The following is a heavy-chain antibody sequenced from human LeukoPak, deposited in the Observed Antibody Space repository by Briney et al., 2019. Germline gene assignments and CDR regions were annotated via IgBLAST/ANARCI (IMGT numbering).Heavy chain of an antibody. Sequence: ASETLSLTCAVYGGSFSGYYWSWIRQPPGKGLEWIGSIYYSGSTYYNPSLKSRVTISVDTSKNQFSLKLSSVTAADTAVYYCACIAAAGTLDPWGQGTLVTVSS. CDR1: GGSFSGYY. CDR3: ACIAAAGTLDP. V-gene: IGHV4-34*01. J-gene: IGHJ5*02. D-gene: IGHD6-13*01. CDR2: IYYSGST.